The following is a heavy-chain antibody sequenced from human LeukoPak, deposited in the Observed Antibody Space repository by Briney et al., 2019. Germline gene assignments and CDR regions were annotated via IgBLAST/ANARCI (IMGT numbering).Heavy chain of an antibody. CDR2: INHSGST. V-gene: IGHV4-34*01. CDR1: GGSFSGYY. CDR3: AGGLPYSSGWYGGRVAYYFDY. D-gene: IGHD6-19*01. Sequence: SETLSLTCAVYGGSFSGYYWSWIRQPPGKGLEWIGEINHSGSTNYNPSLKSRVTISVDTSKNQFSLKLSSVTAADTAVYYCAGGLPYSSGWYGGRVAYYFDYWGQGTLVTVSS. J-gene: IGHJ4*02.